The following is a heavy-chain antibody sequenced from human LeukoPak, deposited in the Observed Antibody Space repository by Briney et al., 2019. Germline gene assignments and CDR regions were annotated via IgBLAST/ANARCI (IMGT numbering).Heavy chain of an antibody. J-gene: IGHJ5*02. CDR3: PKEGSGGGWKWFAP. Sequence: ETGGSLRLSCAASGFTFSSYHFHWLRHAPGKALECVAAIWYEGCNKYYVDSVTGRFTISRDSPKNTLYLPMNSLRAEDTAVYYCPKEGSGGGWKWFAPWGQGTLVTVSS. CDR2: IWYEGCNK. V-gene: IGHV3-33*06. D-gene: IGHD2-15*01. CDR1: GFTFSSYH.